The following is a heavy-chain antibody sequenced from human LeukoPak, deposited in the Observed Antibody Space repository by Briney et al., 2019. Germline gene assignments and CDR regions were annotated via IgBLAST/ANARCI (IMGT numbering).Heavy chain of an antibody. CDR2: IYYSGST. J-gene: IGHJ4*02. V-gene: IGHV4-59*05. CDR3: ASGGYYDYVWGSYREYYFDY. D-gene: IGHD3-16*02. CDR1: GFTFSSYA. Sequence: GSLRLSCAASGFTFSSYAMSWVRQAPGKGLEWIGSIYYSGSTYYNPSLKSRVTISVDTSKNQFSLKLSSVTTADTAVYYCASGGYYDYVWGSYREYYFDYWGQGTLVTVSS.